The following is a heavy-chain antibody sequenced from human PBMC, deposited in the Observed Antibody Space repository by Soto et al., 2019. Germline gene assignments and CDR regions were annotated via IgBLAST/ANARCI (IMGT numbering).Heavy chain of an antibody. CDR2: IIPIFGTA. CDR1: GVTFSSYA. CDR3: AREKLSTIYPLFDY. J-gene: IGHJ4*02. Sequence: SVKVSCKASGVTFSSYAISWVRQAPGQGLEWMGGIIPIFGTANYAQKFQGRVTITADESTSTAYMELSSLRSEDTAVYYCAREKLSTIYPLFDYWGQGTLVTVSS. D-gene: IGHD3-16*02. V-gene: IGHV1-69*13.